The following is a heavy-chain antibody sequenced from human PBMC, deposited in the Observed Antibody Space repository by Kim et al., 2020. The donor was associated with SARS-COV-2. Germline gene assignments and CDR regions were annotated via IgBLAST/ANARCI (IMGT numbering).Heavy chain of an antibody. Sequence: SETLSLTCSVSGGSISVSNFFWVWFRQPPGKGLEWIASLYDNGGTYYNPSLKSRVTISGETSKNQFSLTLSSVTAADTAVYYCARREEFSGYDGDYYFYGMDVWRHGTPVIVSS. J-gene: IGHJ6*02. CDR1: GGSISVSNFF. V-gene: IGHV4-39*01. D-gene: IGHD5-12*01. CDR2: LYDNGGT. CDR3: ARREEFSGYDGDYYFYGMDV.